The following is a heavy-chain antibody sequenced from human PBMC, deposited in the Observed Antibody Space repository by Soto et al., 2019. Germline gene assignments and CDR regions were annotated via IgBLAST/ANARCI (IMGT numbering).Heavy chain of an antibody. CDR3: ARDERPEVYGDYVVYYYGMDV. CDR1: GFTFSSYS. CDR2: ISSSSSTI. D-gene: IGHD4-17*01. V-gene: IGHV3-48*02. Sequence: GGSLRLSCAASGFTFSSYSMNWVRQAPGKGLEWVSYISSSSSTIYYADSVKGRFTISRDNAKNSLYLQMNSLRDEDTAVYYCARDERPEVYGDYVVYYYGMDVWGQGTTVTVSS. J-gene: IGHJ6*02.